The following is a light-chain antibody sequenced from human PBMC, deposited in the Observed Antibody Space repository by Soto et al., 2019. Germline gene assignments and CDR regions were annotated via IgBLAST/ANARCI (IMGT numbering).Light chain of an antibody. J-gene: IGKJ1*01. CDR3: QQYGSSPPWT. CDR2: GAS. Sequence: EIVLTQSPGTLSLSPGERATLSCRASQSVSSSYLAWYQQKPGQAPRLLIYGASIRATGIPDRFSGSGSGTEFTLTINILEPEDFAVYYCQQYGSSPPWTFGQGTKVEIK. V-gene: IGKV3-20*01. CDR1: QSVSSSY.